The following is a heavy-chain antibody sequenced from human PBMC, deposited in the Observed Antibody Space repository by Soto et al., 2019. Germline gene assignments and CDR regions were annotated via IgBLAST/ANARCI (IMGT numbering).Heavy chain of an antibody. J-gene: IGHJ6*02. CDR2: LNSDGSDA. D-gene: IGHD3-16*02. CDR1: GFTFSNYW. CDR3: ARELSAFGMDV. V-gene: IGHV3-74*01. Sequence: VGSLRLSCAASGFTFSNYWMHWVRQAPGSGLVWVSRLNSDGSDADYTDSVKGRFTISRDDAKNTLYLQMNSLRAEDTAIYYCARELSAFGMDVWAKGPRSPSP.